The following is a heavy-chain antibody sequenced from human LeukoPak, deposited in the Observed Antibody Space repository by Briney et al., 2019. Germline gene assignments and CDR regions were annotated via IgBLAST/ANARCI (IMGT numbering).Heavy chain of an antibody. CDR2: ISSSSSYI. D-gene: IGHD2-2*01. CDR3: ARAAIGYCSSTSCYQDY. V-gene: IGHV3-21*01. Sequence: PGGSLRLSCAASGFTFSSYAMSWVRQAPGMGLEWVSSISSSSSYIYYADSVKGRFTTSRDNAKNSLYLQMNSLRAEDTAVYYCARAAIGYCSSTSCYQDYWGQGTLVTVSS. J-gene: IGHJ4*02. CDR1: GFTFSSYA.